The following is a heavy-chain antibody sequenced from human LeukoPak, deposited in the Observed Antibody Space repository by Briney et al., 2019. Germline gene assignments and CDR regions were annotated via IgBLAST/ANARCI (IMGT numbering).Heavy chain of an antibody. D-gene: IGHD5-12*01. Sequence: PGGSLRLSCAASGFTFSSYAMSWVRQAPGKGLEWVSAISGSGGSTYCADSVKGRFTISRDNSKNTLYLQMNSLGAEDTDVYYCARVGYSGYDDAFDIWGQGTMVTVSS. J-gene: IGHJ3*02. CDR3: ARVGYSGYDDAFDI. CDR2: ISGSGGST. V-gene: IGHV3-23*01. CDR1: GFTFSSYA.